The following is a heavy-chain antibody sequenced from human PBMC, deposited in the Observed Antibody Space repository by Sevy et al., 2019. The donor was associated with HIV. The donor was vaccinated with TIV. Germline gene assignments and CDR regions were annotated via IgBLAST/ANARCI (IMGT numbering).Heavy chain of an antibody. CDR3: ARGKSGYGYALNY. CDR1: GFSVNSNS. V-gene: IGHV3-66*01. J-gene: IGHJ4*02. Sequence: GGSLRLSCAASGFSVNSNSMTWVRQAPGKGLEGVSVIYSDETTYHADPVKDRFTISRDNSKNMLYLQMSSLRAEDTDIYYCARGKSGYGYALNYWGQGTLVTVSS. CDR2: IYSDETT. D-gene: IGHD5-18*01.